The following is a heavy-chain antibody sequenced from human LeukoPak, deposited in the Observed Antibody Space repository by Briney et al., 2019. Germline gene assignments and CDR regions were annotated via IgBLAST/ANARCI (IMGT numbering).Heavy chain of an antibody. V-gene: IGHV4-39*07. CDR2: IYYSGST. D-gene: IGHD3-3*01. CDR3: ARAGDYDFWSGYYPFDY. CDR1: GGSISSSSYY. J-gene: IGHJ4*02. Sequence: SETLSLTCTVSGGSISSSSYYWGWIRQPPGKGLEWIGSIYYSGSTYYNPSLKSRVTISVDTSKNQFSLKLSSVTAADTAVYYCARAGDYDFWSGYYPFDYWGQGTLVIVSS.